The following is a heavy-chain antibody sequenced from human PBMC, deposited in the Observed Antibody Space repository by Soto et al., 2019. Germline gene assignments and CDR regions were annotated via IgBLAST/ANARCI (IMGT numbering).Heavy chain of an antibody. J-gene: IGHJ4*02. D-gene: IGHD1-1*01. V-gene: IGHV3-23*01. CDR1: GFTFNRHA. CDR3: AIVSSAWNAGFFDL. CDR2: LSDSGGSI. Sequence: EVQLLESGGGLVQPGGSLRLYCTASGFTFNRHAMTWFRQAPGKGLEWVSGLSDSGGSIYYADSVKGRFTISRDNSMNTLYLQMNTLRAEDTAVYYCAIVSSAWNAGFFDLWGQGTLVTVSS.